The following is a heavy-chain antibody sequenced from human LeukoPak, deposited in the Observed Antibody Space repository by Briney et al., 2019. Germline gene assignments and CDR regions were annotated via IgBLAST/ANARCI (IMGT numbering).Heavy chain of an antibody. CDR3: AHRQLITMIVVKDAFDI. J-gene: IGHJ3*02. CDR2: IYWNDDK. D-gene: IGHD3-22*01. Sequence: SGPTLVKPTQTLTLTCTFSGFSLSTSGVGVAWIRQPPGKALEWLAIIYWNDDKRYSPSLKSRLTITKDTSKNQVVLTMINMDPVDTATYYCAHRQLITMIVVKDAFDIWGQGTMVTVSS. V-gene: IGHV2-5*01. CDR1: GFSLSTSGVG.